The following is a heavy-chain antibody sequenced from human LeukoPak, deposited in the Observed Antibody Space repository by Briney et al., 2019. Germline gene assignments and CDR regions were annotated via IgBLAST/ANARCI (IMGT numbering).Heavy chain of an antibody. J-gene: IGHJ6*02. CDR3: ARDDALRYFDWLPHNYYGMDV. Sequence: SETLSLTCAVYGGSFSGYYWSWIRQPPGKGLEWIGEINHSGSTNYNPSLKSRVTISVDTSKNQFSLKLSSVTAADTAVYYCARDDALRYFDWLPHNYYGMDVWGQGTTVTVSS. CDR1: GGSFSGYY. D-gene: IGHD3-9*01. CDR2: INHSGST. V-gene: IGHV4-34*01.